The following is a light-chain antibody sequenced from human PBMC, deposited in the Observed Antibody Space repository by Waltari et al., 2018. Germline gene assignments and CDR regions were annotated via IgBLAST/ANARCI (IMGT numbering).Light chain of an antibody. CDR1: QSVSRSY. CDR2: GAS. CDR3: QQYGSSPWM. J-gene: IGKJ1*01. Sequence: EIVLTQSPGTLSLSPGARANLSCRASQSVSRSYLAWYQQKPGQAPRLLIYGASSRATGIPDRFSGSGSGTDFTLTISRLEPEDFAVYYCQQYGSSPWMFGQGTKVEIK. V-gene: IGKV3-20*01.